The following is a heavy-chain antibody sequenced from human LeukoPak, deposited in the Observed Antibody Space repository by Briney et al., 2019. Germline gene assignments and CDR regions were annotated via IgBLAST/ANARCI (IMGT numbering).Heavy chain of an antibody. CDR2: INHSGST. V-gene: IGHV4-34*01. J-gene: IGHJ4*02. CDR1: GGSFSGYY. D-gene: IGHD6-13*01. CDR3: ARLRAVTRSSSWLQVRRRFDY. Sequence: SETLSLTCAVYGGSFSGYYWSWIRPPPRKGLEWIGEINHSGSTNYNPSLKSRVTISVDTSKNQFSLKLSSVTAADTAVYYCARLRAVTRSSSWLQVRRRFDYWGQGTLVTVSS.